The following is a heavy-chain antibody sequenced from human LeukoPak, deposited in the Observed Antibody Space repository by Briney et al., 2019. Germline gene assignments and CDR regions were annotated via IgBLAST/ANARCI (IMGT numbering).Heavy chain of an antibody. J-gene: IGHJ4*02. CDR3: AKGSYYDSSGSFYFDY. CDR2: ISGSGDNT. CDR1: GFTFSGYA. Sequence: SGGSLRLSCAASGFTFSGYAMSWVRQAPGKGLEWVSGISGSGDNTYYADSAKGRFTISRDNSKNTLYVQVNSLGTEDTAAYYCAKGSYYDSSGSFYFDYWGQGTLVTVSS. V-gene: IGHV3-23*01. D-gene: IGHD3-22*01.